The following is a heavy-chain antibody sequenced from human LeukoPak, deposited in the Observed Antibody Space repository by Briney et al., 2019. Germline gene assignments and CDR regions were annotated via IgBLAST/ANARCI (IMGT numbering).Heavy chain of an antibody. Sequence: GGSLRLSCAASGYTFSNYDMHWVRQATGKGLEWVSAIGTAGDTYYPGSVKGRFTISRENAKNSLYLQMNSLRAGDTAVYYCARGPATVTASYYYYGMDVWGQGTTVTVSS. CDR3: ARGPATVTASYYYYGMDV. CDR1: GYTFSNYD. D-gene: IGHD4-17*01. V-gene: IGHV3-13*01. J-gene: IGHJ6*02. CDR2: IGTAGDT.